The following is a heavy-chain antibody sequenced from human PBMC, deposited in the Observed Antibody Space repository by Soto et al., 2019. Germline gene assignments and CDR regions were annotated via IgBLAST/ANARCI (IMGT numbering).Heavy chain of an antibody. V-gene: IGHV3-23*01. J-gene: IGHJ5*02. D-gene: IGHD3-3*01. CDR2: ISGSGGST. CDR1: GFTFSSYA. CDR3: AKVARTIFGVVINNWFDP. Sequence: GGSLRLSCAASGFTFSSYAMSWVRQAPGKGLEWVSAISGSGGSTYYADSVKGRFTISRDNSKNTLYLQMNSLRAEDTAVYYCAKVARTIFGVVINNWFDPWGQGTLVTVSS.